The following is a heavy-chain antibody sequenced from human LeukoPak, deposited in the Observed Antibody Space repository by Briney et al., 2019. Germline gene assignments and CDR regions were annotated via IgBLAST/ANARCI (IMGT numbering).Heavy chain of an antibody. CDR2: INPNSGGT. CDR3: ASCSTSCYSDYYYMDV. V-gene: IGHV1-2*02. CDR1: GYTFTGYY. J-gene: IGHJ6*03. Sequence: ASVKVSCKASGYTFTGYYMHWVRQAPGQGLEWMGWINPNSGGTNYAQKFQGRVTMTRDTSISTAYMELSRLRSDDTAVYYCASCSTSCYSDYYYMDVWGKGTTVTVSS. D-gene: IGHD2-2*02.